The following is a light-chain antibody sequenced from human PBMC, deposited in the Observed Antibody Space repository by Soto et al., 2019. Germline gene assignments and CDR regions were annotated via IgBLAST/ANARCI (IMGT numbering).Light chain of an antibody. CDR3: QLYGGSPEWT. CDR1: QSVDSSS. Sequence: DIVLTQSPATLSLSPGERATLSCRASQSVDSSSLAWYQQTPGQAPRLLISGASSRATGISDRFSGSESGTDFTLTISRLDPEDFAVYYCQLYGGSPEWTFGQGTKVEIK. V-gene: IGKV3-20*01. J-gene: IGKJ1*01. CDR2: GAS.